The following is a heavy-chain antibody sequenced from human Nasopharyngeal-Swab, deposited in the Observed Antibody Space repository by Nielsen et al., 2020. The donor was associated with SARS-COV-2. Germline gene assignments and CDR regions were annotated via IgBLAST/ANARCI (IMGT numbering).Heavy chain of an antibody. CDR1: GFTVSSNY. D-gene: IGHD6-6*01. CDR2: IYSGGST. V-gene: IGHV3-53*01. J-gene: IGHJ2*01. CDR3: ATPQALSIAAGFDL. Sequence: GGSLRLSCAASGFTVSSNYMSWVRQAPGKGLEWVSVIYSGGSTYYADSVTGRFTISRDNSKNTLYLQMNSLRAEDTAVYYCATPQALSIAAGFDLWGRGTLVTVSS.